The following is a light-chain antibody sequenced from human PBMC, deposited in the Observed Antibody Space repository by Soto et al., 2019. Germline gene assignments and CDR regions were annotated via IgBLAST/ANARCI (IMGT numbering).Light chain of an antibody. J-gene: IGKJ1*01. CDR1: QTISSW. V-gene: IGKV1-5*03. Sequence: DIPMTQAPSTLSGSVGDRVTITCRASQTISSWLAWYKQKPGKARKLLIYKASTLKSGVPSWFSGSGSGTEFTLIFRSLQSDDFATYACQHDESYSEAFGQGNKVEL. CDR3: QHDESYSEA. CDR2: KAS.